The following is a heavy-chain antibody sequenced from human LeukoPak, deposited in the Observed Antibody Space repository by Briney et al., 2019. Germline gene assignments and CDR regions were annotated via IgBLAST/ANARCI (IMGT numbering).Heavy chain of an antibody. CDR3: ARGIVGATTLFGY. J-gene: IGHJ4*02. V-gene: IGHV1-8*01. Sequence: GASVKVSCKASGYTFTSYDINWVRQATGQGLEWMGWMNPSSGNTGYAQKFQGRVTMTRNTSISTAYMELSSLRSEDTAVYYRARGIVGATTLFGYWGQGTLVTVSS. CDR1: GYTFTSYD. D-gene: IGHD1-26*01. CDR2: MNPSSGNT.